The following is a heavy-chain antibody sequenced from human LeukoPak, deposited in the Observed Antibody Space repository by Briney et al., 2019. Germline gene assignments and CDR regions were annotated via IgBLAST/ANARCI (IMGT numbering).Heavy chain of an antibody. V-gene: IGHV1-69*04. Sequence: SVKVSCKASGGTFSSYAISWVRQAPGQGLEWMGRIIPILGIANYAQKFQGRVTITADKSTSTAYMELSSLRSEDTAVYYCARQHSIRGAFDYWGQGTLVTVSS. D-gene: IGHD2-21*01. CDR3: ARQHSIRGAFDY. J-gene: IGHJ4*02. CDR2: IIPILGIA. CDR1: GGTFSSYA.